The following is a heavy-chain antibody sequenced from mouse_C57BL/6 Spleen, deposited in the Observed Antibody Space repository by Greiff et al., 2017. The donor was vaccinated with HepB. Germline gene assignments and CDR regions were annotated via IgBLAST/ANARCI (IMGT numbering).Heavy chain of an antibody. CDR3: AREKLGAHYYAMDY. CDR2: IHPNSGST. CDR1: GYTFTSYW. V-gene: IGHV1-64*01. Sequence: VQLQQPGAELVKPGASVKLSCKASGYTFTSYWMHWVKQRPGQGLEWIGMIHPNSGSTNYNEKFKSKATLTVDKSSSTAYMQLSSLTSEDSAVYYCAREKLGAHYYAMDYWGQGTSVTVSS. J-gene: IGHJ4*01.